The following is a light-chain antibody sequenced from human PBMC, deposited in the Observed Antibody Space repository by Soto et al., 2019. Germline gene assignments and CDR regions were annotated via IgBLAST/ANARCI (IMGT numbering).Light chain of an antibody. Sequence: IQFTQSPSSLSASVGDRVTITCRASQGISSYLAWYQQKPGKAPKLLIYAASTLQSGVPSRFSGSGSGTDFTLTISSLQPEDFATYYCQQLNSYPITLGQGTRLESK. V-gene: IGKV1-9*01. CDR3: QQLNSYPIT. CDR2: AAS. J-gene: IGKJ5*01. CDR1: QGISSY.